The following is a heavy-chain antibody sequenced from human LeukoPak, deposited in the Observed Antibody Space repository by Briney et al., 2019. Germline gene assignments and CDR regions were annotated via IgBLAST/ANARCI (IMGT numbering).Heavy chain of an antibody. Sequence: GGSLRLSCAASGFTFRNYWMRWVRQAPGKGLEWVANIKEDGSEKYYVDSVKGRFTISRDNAKNSLYLQMNSLRAEDTAVYYCARVFSGTYLNYHHFDYWGQGTLVTVSS. CDR2: IKEDGSEK. D-gene: IGHD1-26*01. J-gene: IGHJ4*02. CDR3: ARVFSGTYLNYHHFDY. CDR1: GFTFRNYW. V-gene: IGHV3-7*01.